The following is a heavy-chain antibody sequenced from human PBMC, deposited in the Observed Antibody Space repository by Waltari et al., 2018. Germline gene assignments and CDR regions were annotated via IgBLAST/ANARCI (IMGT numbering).Heavy chain of an antibody. V-gene: IGHV4-34*12. D-gene: IGHD3-3*01. CDR2: IIHSGST. J-gene: IGHJ6*03. Sequence: QVQLQQWGAGLLKPSETLSLTCAVYAGSFWGYYVSWIRQHPGTGLEWIGEIIHSGSTTNNPSLKSRVTISVDTSKNQLSLKLSSVTAADTAVYYCAREVYYDFWSGYYYYYYMDVWGKGTTVTVSS. CDR3: AREVYYDFWSGYYYYYYMDV. CDR1: AGSFWGYY.